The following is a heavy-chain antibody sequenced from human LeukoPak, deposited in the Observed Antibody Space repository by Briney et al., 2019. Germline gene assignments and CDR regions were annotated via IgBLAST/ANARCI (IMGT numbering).Heavy chain of an antibody. J-gene: IGHJ4*02. V-gene: IGHV1-69*04. CDR3: ARGVAVAGTYRY. CDR2: IIPILGIA. D-gene: IGHD6-19*01. Sequence: SVKVSCKASGYTFTSYGISWVRQAPGQGLEWMGRIIPILGIANYAQKFQGRVTITADKSTSTAYMELSSLRSEDTAVYYCARGVAVAGTYRYWGQGTLVTVSS. CDR1: GYTFTSYG.